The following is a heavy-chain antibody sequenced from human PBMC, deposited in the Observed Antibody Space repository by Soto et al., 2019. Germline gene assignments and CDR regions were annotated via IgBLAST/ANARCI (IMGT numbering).Heavy chain of an antibody. V-gene: IGHV3-7*01. J-gene: IGHJ6*02. CDR2: IKQDGSEK. CDR1: GFTFSSYW. Sequence: GESLKISCAASGFTFSSYWMSWVRQAPGKGLEWVANIKQDGSEKYYVDSVKGRFTISRDNAKNSLYLQMNSLRAEDTAVYYCARDTNYDFWSGYYYYYYGMDVWGQGTTVTVSS. D-gene: IGHD3-3*01. CDR3: ARDTNYDFWSGYYYYYYGMDV.